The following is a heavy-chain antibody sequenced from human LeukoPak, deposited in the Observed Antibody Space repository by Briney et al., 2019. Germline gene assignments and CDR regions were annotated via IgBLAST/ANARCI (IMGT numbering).Heavy chain of an antibody. D-gene: IGHD6-19*01. Sequence: SETLSLTCTVSGGSISSYYWSWIRQPPGNGLEWIGYIYNSGSTNYNPSLKSRVTISVDTSKNQFSLKLSSVTAADTAVYYCARSPGYSSGWFNYWGQGTLVTVSS. CDR3: ARSPGYSSGWFNY. J-gene: IGHJ4*02. CDR1: GGSISSYY. CDR2: IYNSGST. V-gene: IGHV4-59*01.